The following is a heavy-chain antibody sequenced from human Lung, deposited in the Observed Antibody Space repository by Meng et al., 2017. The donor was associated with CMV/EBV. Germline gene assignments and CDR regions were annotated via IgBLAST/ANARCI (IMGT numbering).Heavy chain of an antibody. CDR2: VFYNGNA. D-gene: IGHD6-25*01. V-gene: IGHV4-59*11. Sequence: GSLRLXFIVSGGSISTHYWSWIRQPPGKGLEWIGYVFYNGNANYNPSLTRRVTISVDTSKNQFSLKLNSVTAADTAVYYCARSRAAWDWFDPWGQGTLVTVSS. J-gene: IGHJ5*02. CDR1: GGSISTHY. CDR3: ARSRAAWDWFDP.